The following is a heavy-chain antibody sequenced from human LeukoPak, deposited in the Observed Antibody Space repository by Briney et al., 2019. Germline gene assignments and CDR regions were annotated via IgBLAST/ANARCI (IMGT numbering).Heavy chain of an antibody. CDR3: ATNANDYGDYGTYYYYYMDV. J-gene: IGHJ6*03. CDR1: GGSISSSSYY. CDR2: IYYSGNT. D-gene: IGHD4-17*01. V-gene: IGHV4-39*07. Sequence: SETLSLTCTVSGGSISSSSYYWGWIRQPPGKGLEWIGNIYYSGNTYYNSSLKSRVTISVDTSKNQFSLKLSSVTAADTAVYYCATNANDYGDYGTYYYYYMDVWGKGTTVTVSS.